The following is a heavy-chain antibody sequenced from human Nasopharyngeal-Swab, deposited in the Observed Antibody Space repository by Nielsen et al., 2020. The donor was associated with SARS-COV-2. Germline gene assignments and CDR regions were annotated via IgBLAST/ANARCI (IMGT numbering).Heavy chain of an antibody. CDR3: ARGSSWYEELDY. CDR2: MNPNSGNT. D-gene: IGHD6-13*01. V-gene: IGHV1-8*01. CDR1: GYTFTSYD. J-gene: IGHJ4*02. Sequence: ASVKVSCKASGYTFTSYDINWVRQATGQGLEWMGWMNPNSGNTGYAQKFQGRVTMTRNTSISTVYMELSSLRSEDTAVYYCARGSSWYEELDYWGQGTLVIVSS.